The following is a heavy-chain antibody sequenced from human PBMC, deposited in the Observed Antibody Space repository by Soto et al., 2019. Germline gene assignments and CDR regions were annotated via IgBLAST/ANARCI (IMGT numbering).Heavy chain of an antibody. V-gene: IGHV3-30-3*01. D-gene: IGHD6-19*01. CDR3: AREYSSGWNPQFDY. J-gene: IGHJ4*02. CDR1: GFTFSSYA. CDR2: ISYDGSNK. Sequence: QVPLVESGGGVVQPGRSLRLSCAASGFTFSSYAMHWVRQAPGKGLEWVAVISYDGSNKYYADSVKGRFTISRDNSKNTLYLQMNSLRAEDTAVYYCAREYSSGWNPQFDYWGQGTLVTVSS.